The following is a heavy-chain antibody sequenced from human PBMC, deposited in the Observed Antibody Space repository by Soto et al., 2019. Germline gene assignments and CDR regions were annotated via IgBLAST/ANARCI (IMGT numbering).Heavy chain of an antibody. D-gene: IGHD6-13*01. CDR1: GFTFSSYA. V-gene: IGHV3-64D*06. J-gene: IGHJ4*02. CDR2: ISSNGGST. Sequence: GGSLRLSCAASGFTFSSYAMHWVRQAPGKGLECVSAISSNGGSTYYADSVKGRFTISRDNSKNTLYLQMSSLRAEDTAVYYCVKSPFPRIAAISDYWGQGTLVTVSS. CDR3: VKSPFPRIAAISDY.